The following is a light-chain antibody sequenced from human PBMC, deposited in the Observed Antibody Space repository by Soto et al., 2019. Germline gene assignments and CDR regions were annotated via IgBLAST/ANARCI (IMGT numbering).Light chain of an antibody. CDR1: SSNIGNNY. V-gene: IGLV1-51*01. CDR3: GTWDSSLGAVV. Sequence: QSVLTQPPSVSAAPGQMVTVSCSGSSSNIGNNYVSWYQQLPGTAPKLLIYDNNKRPSGIPDRFSGSKSGTSATLGITGLQTGDEADYYCGTWDSSLGAVVFGGGTKVTVL. CDR2: DNN. J-gene: IGLJ2*01.